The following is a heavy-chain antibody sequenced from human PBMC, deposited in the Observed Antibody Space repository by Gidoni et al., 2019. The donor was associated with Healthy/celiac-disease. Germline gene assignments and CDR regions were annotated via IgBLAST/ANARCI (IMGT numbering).Heavy chain of an antibody. CDR2: IWYDGSNK. CDR3: ARDHGSTYYFDY. Sequence: QVQLVESGGGVVQPGRSLRLSCAASGFTFSSYGMHWVRQAPGKGLEWVAVIWYDGSNKYYADSVKGRFTISRDNSKNTLYLQMNSLRAEDTAVYYCARDHGSTYYFDYWGQGTLVTVSS. V-gene: IGHV3-33*01. J-gene: IGHJ4*02. CDR1: GFTFSSYG. D-gene: IGHD1-26*01.